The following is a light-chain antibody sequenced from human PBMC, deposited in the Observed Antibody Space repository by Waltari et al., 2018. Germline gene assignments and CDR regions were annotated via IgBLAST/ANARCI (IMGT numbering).Light chain of an antibody. CDR1: DLEDYY. CDR2: QDT. Sequence: SYKLTQPPSLSVSPGQTASITCSGDDLEDYYVAWYHQRPGQSPVLLIYQDTKLPSGIPERFSGSNSGNTATLTIRETQTIDDADYYCQAWDNSAVVFGGGTTLTVL. V-gene: IGLV3-1*01. CDR3: QAWDNSAVV. J-gene: IGLJ2*01.